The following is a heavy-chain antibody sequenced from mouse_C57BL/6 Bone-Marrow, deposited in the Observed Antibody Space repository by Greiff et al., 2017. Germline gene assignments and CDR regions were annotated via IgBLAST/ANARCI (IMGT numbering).Heavy chain of an antibody. D-gene: IGHD2-4*01. Sequence: DVHLVESGGDLVKPGGSLKLSCAASGFTFSSYGMSWVRQTPDKRLEWVATISSGGSYTYYPDSVKGRFTISRDNAKNTLYLQMSSLKSEDTAMYYYARPPIYSDYDNGYDAMDYWGQGTSVTVSS. CDR1: GFTFSSYG. CDR2: ISSGGSYT. CDR3: ARPPIYSDYDNGYDAMDY. V-gene: IGHV5-6*01. J-gene: IGHJ4*01.